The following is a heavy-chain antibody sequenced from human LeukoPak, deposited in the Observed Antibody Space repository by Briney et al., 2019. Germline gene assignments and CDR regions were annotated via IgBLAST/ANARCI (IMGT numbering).Heavy chain of an antibody. CDR3: ARGIWYYDFWSGYLPFDY. J-gene: IGHJ4*02. CDR2: ISAYNGNT. CDR1: GYTFTVYY. Sequence: ASVKVSCKASGYTFTVYYMHWVRQAPGQGLEWMVWISAYNGNTNYAQKLQGRVTMTTDTSTNTAYMELRSLRSDDTAVYYCARGIWYYDFWSGYLPFDYWGQGTLVTVSS. V-gene: IGHV1-18*04. D-gene: IGHD3-3*01.